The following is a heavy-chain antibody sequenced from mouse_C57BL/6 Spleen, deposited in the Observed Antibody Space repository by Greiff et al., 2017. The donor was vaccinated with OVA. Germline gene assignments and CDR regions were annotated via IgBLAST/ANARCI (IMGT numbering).Heavy chain of an antibody. CDR1: GFTFNTYA. CDR2: IRSKSSNYAT. V-gene: IGHV10-3*01. D-gene: IGHD1-1*01. J-gene: IGHJ4*01. Sequence: EVQVVESGGGLVQPKGSLKLSCAASGFTFNTYAMHWVRQAPGKGLEWVARIRSKSSNYATYYADSVKDRFTISRDDSQSMLYLQMNNLKTEDTAMYYCVRSLYGSRGYAMDYWGQGTSVTVSS. CDR3: VRSLYGSRGYAMDY.